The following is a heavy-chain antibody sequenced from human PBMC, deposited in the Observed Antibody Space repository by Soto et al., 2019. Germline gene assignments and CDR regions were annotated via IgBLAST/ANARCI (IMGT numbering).Heavy chain of an antibody. CDR2: ISPYKGNT. CDR3: ARDLDGSGSYYTDY. D-gene: IGHD3-10*01. V-gene: IGHV1-18*01. CDR1: GYTFTGYG. J-gene: IGHJ4*02. Sequence: QVQLVQSGAEVKKPGASVKVSCKASGYTFTGYGFSWVRQAPGQGLEWMGWISPYKGNTKYAQKFQDRVTMSTDTRTSKAYMELRSLRYEDTAVYYCARDLDGSGSYYTDYWGQGTLVTVST.